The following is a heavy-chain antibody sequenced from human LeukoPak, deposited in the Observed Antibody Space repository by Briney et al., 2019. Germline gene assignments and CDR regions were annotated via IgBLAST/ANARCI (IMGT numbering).Heavy chain of an antibody. J-gene: IGHJ6*02. D-gene: IGHD6-19*01. Sequence: SSETLSLTCTVAGGSIRSYYWSWIRQPAGKGLEWIGRIYTSGSTNYNPSIKSRVTMSVDTSKNQFSLKLSSVTAADTAVYYCARDNGVGQWLGVYYYYGMDVWGQGTTVTVSS. CDR1: GGSIRSYY. V-gene: IGHV4-4*07. CDR3: ARDNGVGQWLGVYYYYGMDV. CDR2: IYTSGST.